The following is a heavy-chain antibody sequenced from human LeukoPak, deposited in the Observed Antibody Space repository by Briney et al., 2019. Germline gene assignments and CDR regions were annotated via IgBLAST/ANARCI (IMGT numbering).Heavy chain of an antibody. CDR2: ISHSGTT. CDR1: GGSFSDYQ. D-gene: IGHD3-16*01. J-gene: IGHJ3*02. CDR3: ARGLVWRFLLDSRRDSFDI. V-gene: IGHV4-34*01. Sequence: SETLSLTCAVSGGSFSDYQWNWIRQSPGKGLEWLGEISHSGTTTYNPSLKSRVTISVDTSKNQFSLRLRSVTAADTAVYYCARGLVWRFLLDSRRDSFDIWGQGTTITVSS.